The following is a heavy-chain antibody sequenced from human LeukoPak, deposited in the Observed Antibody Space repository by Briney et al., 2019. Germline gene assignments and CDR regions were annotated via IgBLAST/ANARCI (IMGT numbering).Heavy chain of an antibody. D-gene: IGHD3-22*01. CDR1: GGSISSSSYY. CDR3: ARHPRKTYYYDSSGYLDAFDI. CDR2: IYYSGST. J-gene: IGHJ3*02. V-gene: IGHV4-39*01. Sequence: PSETLSLTCTVSGGSISSSSYYWGWIRQPPGKGLEWIGSIYYSGSTYYNPSLKSRVTISVDTSKNQFSLKLSSVTAADTAVYYCARHPRKTYYYDSSGYLDAFDIWGQGTMVTVSS.